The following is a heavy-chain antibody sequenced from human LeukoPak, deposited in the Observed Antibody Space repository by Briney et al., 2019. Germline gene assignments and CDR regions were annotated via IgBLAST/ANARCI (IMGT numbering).Heavy chain of an antibody. Sequence: HPGGSLRLSCAASGFTFSGSAMHWVRQASGKGLEWVGRIRSKANSYATAYAASVKGRFTASRDDSKNTAYLQMNSLKTEDTAVYYCTKRLCSGGSCYFDCWGQGTLVTVSS. CDR3: TKRLCSGGSCYFDC. J-gene: IGHJ4*02. V-gene: IGHV3-73*01. CDR2: IRSKANSYAT. CDR1: GFTFSGSA. D-gene: IGHD2-15*01.